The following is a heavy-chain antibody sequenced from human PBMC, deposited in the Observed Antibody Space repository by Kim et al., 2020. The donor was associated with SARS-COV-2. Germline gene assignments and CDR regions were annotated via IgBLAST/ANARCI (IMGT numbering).Heavy chain of an antibody. J-gene: IGHJ3*01. CDR3: ARDRKCPTNDAHDL. D-gene: IGHD1-1*01. V-gene: IGHV3-7*01. Sequence: GGSLRLSCAASGFTFRSYWMNWVRQAPGKGLEWVAKIKQDGSDKYYLDSVKGRFTISRDNTKNFVFLQMDSLRADDTAVDLCARDRKCPTNDAHDLWGQG. CDR2: IKQDGSDK. CDR1: GFTFRSYW.